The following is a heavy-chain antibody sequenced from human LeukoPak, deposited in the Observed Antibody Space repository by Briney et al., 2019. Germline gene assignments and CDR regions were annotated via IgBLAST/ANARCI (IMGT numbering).Heavy chain of an antibody. V-gene: IGHV4-4*07. Sequence: SETLSLTCTVSGASVSSYYWIWIRQPAGRGLEWIGRIDASGSTNYNPSLKSRATMSVDSSKNQFSLKVSSVTAADTAVYYCARKDGDIWGQGTMVTVSS. CDR3: ARKDGDI. J-gene: IGHJ3*02. D-gene: IGHD5-24*01. CDR2: IDASGST. CDR1: GASVSSYY.